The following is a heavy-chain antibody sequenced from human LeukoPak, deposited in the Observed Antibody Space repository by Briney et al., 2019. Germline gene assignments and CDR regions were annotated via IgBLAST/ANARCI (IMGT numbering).Heavy chain of an antibody. D-gene: IGHD3-16*02. CDR2: INHSGST. V-gene: IGHV4-34*01. Sequence: SETLSLTCAVYGGSFSGYYWSWIRQPPGKGLEWIGEINHSGSTNYNPSLKSRVTISVDTSKNQFSLKLSSVTAADTAVYYCAVMITFGGVIARTDYWGQGTLVTVSS. CDR3: AVMITFGGVIARTDY. CDR1: GGSFSGYY. J-gene: IGHJ4*02.